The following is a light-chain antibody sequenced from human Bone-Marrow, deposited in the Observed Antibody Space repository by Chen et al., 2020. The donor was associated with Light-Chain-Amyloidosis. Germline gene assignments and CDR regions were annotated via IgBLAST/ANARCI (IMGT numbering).Light chain of an antibody. V-gene: IGKV3-11*01. CDR3: QQRRNWPRT. CDR2: DAS. Sequence: IVLTQSPATLSLSPGERATLPCRASQGVDSYLAWYQQKPGQAPRLLIFDASNRATGIPARFSGSGSGTDFTLTISSLEPEDFAVYYCQQRRNWPRTFGQGTKVDIK. J-gene: IGKJ1*01. CDR1: QGVDSY.